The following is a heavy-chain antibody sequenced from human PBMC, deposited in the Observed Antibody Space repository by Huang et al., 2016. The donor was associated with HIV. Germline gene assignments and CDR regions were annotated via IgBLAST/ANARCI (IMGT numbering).Heavy chain of an antibody. CDR3: ATKTAAMDI. D-gene: IGHD1-7*01. CDR1: TFTVGAYW. CDR2: IKQDESEK. Sequence: VESGGRLVQPGGSLRLSCVGSTFTVGAYWMSWVRQFPGKGLEWVANIKQDESEKYYVESVKGRFNISRDNAKKVLFLEMNNVRVEDTATYYCATKTAAMDIWGQGTTVTVS. V-gene: IGHV3-7*01. J-gene: IGHJ6*02.